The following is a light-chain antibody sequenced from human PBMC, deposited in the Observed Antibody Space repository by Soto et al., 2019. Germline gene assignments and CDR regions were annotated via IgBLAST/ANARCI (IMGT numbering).Light chain of an antibody. V-gene: IGKV3-11*01. CDR1: HSISNY. CDR2: DAS. CDR3: QQYGIPLQP. Sequence: LSMSWVAVSLSKRERATLSCRASHSISNYLAWYQQKPGQAPRLLIYDASTRATGIPARFSGSGSGTDFTLTISCLQAEDGAVDYSQQYGIPLQPFGDGTKL. J-gene: IGKJ2*01.